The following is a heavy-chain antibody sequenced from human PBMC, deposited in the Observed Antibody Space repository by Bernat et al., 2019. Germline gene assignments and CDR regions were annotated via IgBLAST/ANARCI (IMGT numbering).Heavy chain of an antibody. J-gene: IGHJ3*02. V-gene: IGHV3-7*03. CDR1: GFTFSSYW. D-gene: IGHD6-6*01. CDR3: AREGRIEYSSSPDAFDI. CDR2: IKQDGSEK. Sequence: EVQLVESGGGLVQPRGSLRLSCAASGFTFSSYWMSWVRQAPGKGLEWVANIKQDGSEKYYVDSVKGRFTISRDNAKNSLYLQMNSLRAEDTAVYYCAREGRIEYSSSPDAFDIWGQGTMVTVSS.